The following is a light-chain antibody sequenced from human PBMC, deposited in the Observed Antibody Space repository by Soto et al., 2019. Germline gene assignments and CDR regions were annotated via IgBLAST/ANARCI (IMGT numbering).Light chain of an antibody. CDR2: DVT. J-gene: IGLJ1*01. CDR1: SSDVGGYDY. CDR3: CSYGGGPYV. V-gene: IGLV2-11*01. Sequence: QSALTQPRSVSGSPGQSVAISCTGTSSDVGGYDYVSWFQHHPGKAPKLMIYDVTKRPSGVPDRFSGSKSGNTASLTISGLQAEDEADYYCCSYGGGPYVFGTGTKLTVL.